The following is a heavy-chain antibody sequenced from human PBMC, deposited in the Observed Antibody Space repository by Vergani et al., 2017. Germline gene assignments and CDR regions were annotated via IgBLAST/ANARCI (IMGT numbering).Heavy chain of an antibody. D-gene: IGHD2-2*02. CDR1: GFTFSSYS. J-gene: IGHJ5*02. V-gene: IGHV3-48*01. CDR2: ISSSSSTI. CDR3: ARGVDIVVVPAAIPGWFDP. Sequence: VQLVESGGGLVQPGGSLRLSCAASGFTFSSYSMNWVRQAPGKGLEWVSYISSSSSTIYYADSVKGRFTISRDNAKNSLYLQMNSLRAEDTAVYYCARGVDIVVVPAAIPGWFDPWGQGTLVTVSS.